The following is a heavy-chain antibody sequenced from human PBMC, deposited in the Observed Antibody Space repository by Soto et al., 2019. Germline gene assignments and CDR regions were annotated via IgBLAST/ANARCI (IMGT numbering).Heavy chain of an antibody. D-gene: IGHD1-26*01. Sequence: QVQLVQSGAEVKKPGASVKVSCKASGYTFTSYGISWVRQAPRQGLEWMGWISAYNGNTNYAQKLQGRVTMTTDTATITAYMELRSLGSDDTAVYYCARDETEVGATHKASCAFAIWGQGTIVTVSS. V-gene: IGHV1-18*01. J-gene: IGHJ3*02. CDR3: ARDETEVGATHKASCAFAI. CDR2: ISAYNGNT. CDR1: GYTFTSYG.